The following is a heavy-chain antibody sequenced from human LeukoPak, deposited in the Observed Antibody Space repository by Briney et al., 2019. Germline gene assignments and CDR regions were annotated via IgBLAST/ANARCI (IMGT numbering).Heavy chain of an antibody. CDR3: TTDCSSTSCHYWYFDL. D-gene: IGHD2-2*01. V-gene: IGHV3-15*01. CDR2: IKSKTDGGTT. CDR1: GFTFSNAW. J-gene: IGHJ2*01. Sequence: PGGSLRLSCTASGFTFSNAWMSWVRQAPGKELEWVGRIKSKTDGGTTDYAAPVKGTFTISRDDSKNTLYLQMNSLKTEDTAVYYCTTDCSSTSCHYWYFDLWGRGTLVTVSS.